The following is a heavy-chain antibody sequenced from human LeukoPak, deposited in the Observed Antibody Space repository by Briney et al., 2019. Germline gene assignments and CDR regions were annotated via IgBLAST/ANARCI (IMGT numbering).Heavy chain of an antibody. CDR1: GYTLTELS. D-gene: IGHD4-23*01. J-gene: IGHJ5*02. CDR2: FDPEVGET. Sequence: ASVKVSCKVSGYTLTELSMHWVRQAPGKGLEWMGGFDPEVGETIYAQKFQGRVTMTEDTSTDTAYMELSSLRSEDTAVYYCATDHAGKRSDSFWFDPWGQGTLVTVSS. CDR3: ATDHAGKRSDSFWFDP. V-gene: IGHV1-24*01.